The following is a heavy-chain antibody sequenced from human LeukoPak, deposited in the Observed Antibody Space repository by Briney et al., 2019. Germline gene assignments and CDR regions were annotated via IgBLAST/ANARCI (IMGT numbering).Heavy chain of an antibody. V-gene: IGHV3-30*02. CDR2: IRYDGGNK. CDR3: AKDLGFDY. CDR1: GFTFSTYG. D-gene: IGHD3-16*01. J-gene: IGHJ4*02. Sequence: GGSLRLSCAASGFTFSTYGMHWVRRAPGKGLEWVAFIRYDGGNKYYADSVKGRFTISRDNSKNTLYLQMSSLRTEDTAVYYCAKDLGFDYWGQGTLVTVSS.